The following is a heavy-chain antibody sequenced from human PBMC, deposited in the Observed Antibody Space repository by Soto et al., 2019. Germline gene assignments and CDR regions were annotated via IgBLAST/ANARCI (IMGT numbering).Heavy chain of an antibody. D-gene: IGHD2-21*01. CDR3: ARSLLQGDF. Sequence: QVQLVQSGAEVKKPGASVKVSCKASGYTFIHYYIHWVRQAPGQGLEWMAIINPNGGSTNYAQKCRGRVTVTSDTSTTTVSVELNSLGSDDTAVYFCARSLLQGDFWGQGTLVTVSS. J-gene: IGHJ4*02. CDR2: INPNGGST. CDR1: GYTFIHYY. V-gene: IGHV1-46*01.